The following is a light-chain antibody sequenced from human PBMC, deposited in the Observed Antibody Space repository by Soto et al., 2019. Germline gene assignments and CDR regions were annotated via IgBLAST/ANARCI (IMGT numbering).Light chain of an antibody. CDR3: HQRQSWPRT. CDR1: QSVSSSY. Sequence: EIVMTQSPATLSVSPGERATLSCRASQSVSSSYLVWHQQKPGQTPRLLIYDTSIRATGVPARFSASGSGTDFTLTISDVQPEDFALYYCHQRQSWPRTFGQGTKVDIK. V-gene: IGKV3-15*01. CDR2: DTS. J-gene: IGKJ1*01.